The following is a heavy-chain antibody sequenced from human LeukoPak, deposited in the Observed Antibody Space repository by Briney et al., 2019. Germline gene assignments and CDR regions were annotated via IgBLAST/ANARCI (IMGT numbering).Heavy chain of an antibody. CDR1: GFTFSDYY. Sequence: GGSLRLSCAASGFTFSDYYMSWIRQAPGKGLEWVSYISSSGSTIYYADSVKGRFTISRDNAKNSLYLQMSSLRAEDTAVYYCASYLGYCSGGSCDRLYYFDYWGQGTLVTVSS. D-gene: IGHD2-15*01. CDR2: ISSSGSTI. V-gene: IGHV3-11*01. CDR3: ASYLGYCSGGSCDRLYYFDY. J-gene: IGHJ4*02.